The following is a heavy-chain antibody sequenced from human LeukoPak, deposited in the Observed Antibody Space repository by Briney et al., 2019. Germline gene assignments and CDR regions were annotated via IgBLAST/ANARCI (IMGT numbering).Heavy chain of an antibody. V-gene: IGHV4-30-2*01. CDR2: IYHSGST. J-gene: IGHJ4*02. Sequence: SETLSLTCTVSGGSISSGGYYWSWIRQPPGKGLEWIGYIYHSGSTYYNPSLKSRVTISVDRSKNQFSLKLSSVTAADTAVYYCARKLKYYYGSGSYGNWGQGTLVTVSS. CDR1: GGSISSGGYY. CDR3: ARKLKYYYGSGSYGN. D-gene: IGHD3-10*01.